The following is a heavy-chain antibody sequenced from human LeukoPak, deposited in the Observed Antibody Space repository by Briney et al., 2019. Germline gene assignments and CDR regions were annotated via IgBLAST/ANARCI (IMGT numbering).Heavy chain of an antibody. V-gene: IGHV3-23*01. Sequence: PGGSLRLSCAASGFTFSSYAMSWVRQAPGKGLEWVSAISGSGGSTYYADSVKGRFTISRDNSKNTLYLQMNSLRAEDTAVYYCASDSGLYFDWSYYYYMDVWGKGTTVTVSS. J-gene: IGHJ6*03. CDR2: ISGSGGST. D-gene: IGHD3-9*01. CDR1: GFTFSSYA. CDR3: ASDSGLYFDWSYYYYMDV.